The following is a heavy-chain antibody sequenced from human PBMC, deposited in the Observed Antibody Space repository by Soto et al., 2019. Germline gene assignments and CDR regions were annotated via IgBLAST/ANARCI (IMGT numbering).Heavy chain of an antibody. V-gene: IGHV3-23*01. Sequence: GSLRLSCAASGFTFSSYAMSWVRQAPGKGLEWVSAISGSGGSTYYADSVKGRFTISRDNSKNTLYLQMNSLRAEDTAVYYCAIVGYYDFWSGYYTPDYWGQGTLVTVSS. CDR2: ISGSGGST. CDR1: GFTFSSYA. D-gene: IGHD3-3*01. J-gene: IGHJ4*02. CDR3: AIVGYYDFWSGYYTPDY.